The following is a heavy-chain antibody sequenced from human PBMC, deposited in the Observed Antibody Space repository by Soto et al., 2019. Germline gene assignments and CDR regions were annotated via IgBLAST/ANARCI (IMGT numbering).Heavy chain of an antibody. D-gene: IGHD6-6*01. CDR3: ARWEGVYGSSFPPDYGMDV. J-gene: IGHJ6*02. CDR1: GYTFTGYY. CDR2: INPNSGGT. Sequence: ASVKVSCKASGYTFTGYYMHWVRQAPGQGLEWMGWINPNSGGTNYAQKFQGWVTMTRDTSISTAYMELSRLRSDDTAVYYCARWEGVYGSSFPPDYGMDVWGQGTTVTVSS. V-gene: IGHV1-2*04.